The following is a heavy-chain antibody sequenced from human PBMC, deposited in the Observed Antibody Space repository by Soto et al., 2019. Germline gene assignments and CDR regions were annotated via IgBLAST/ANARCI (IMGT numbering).Heavy chain of an antibody. V-gene: IGHV3-30-3*01. J-gene: IGHJ4*02. D-gene: IGHD7-27*01. Sequence: VQLLQSGGGVVQPGGSLRLSCAASGFTFSSYAMHWVRQAPGKGLEWVAVISYDGSNKYYADSVKGRFTISRDNSKNTLYLQMNSLRAEDTAVYYCATIWGWGGFFDYWGQGTLVTVSS. CDR1: GFTFSSYA. CDR2: ISYDGSNK. CDR3: ATIWGWGGFFDY.